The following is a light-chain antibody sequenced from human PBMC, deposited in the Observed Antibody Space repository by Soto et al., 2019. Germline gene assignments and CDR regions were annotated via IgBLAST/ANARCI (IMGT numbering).Light chain of an antibody. CDR3: QQGSNWPPGLT. J-gene: IGKJ4*01. CDR1: QSVSSY. V-gene: IGKV3-11*01. CDR2: DAS. Sequence: EIVLTQSPATLSLSPGERATLSCRASQSVSSYLAWYQQKPGQAPRLLIYDASNRATGIPARFSGSGSGTEFTLTIISLEPEDFAVYYCQQGSNWPPGLTFGGGTKVEIK.